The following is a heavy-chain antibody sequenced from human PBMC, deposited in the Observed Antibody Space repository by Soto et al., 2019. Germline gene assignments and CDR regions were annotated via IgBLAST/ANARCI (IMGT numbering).Heavy chain of an antibody. V-gene: IGHV3-33*01. CDR3: ARDGDIVVVVAATGHYYGMDV. J-gene: IGHJ6*02. CDR1: GFTFSRYG. Sequence: QVQLVESGGGVVQPGRSLRLSCAASGFTFSRYGMQWVRQAPGKGLVWVAIIWYDGSNKYYAESVKGRFTISRDNSKNTLYLQMNRLRAEDTAVYYCARDGDIVVVVAATGHYYGMDVWGQGTTVTVSS. CDR2: IWYDGSNK. D-gene: IGHD2-15*01.